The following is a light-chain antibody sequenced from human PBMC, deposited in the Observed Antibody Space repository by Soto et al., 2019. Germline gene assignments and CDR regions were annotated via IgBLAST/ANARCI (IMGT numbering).Light chain of an antibody. Sequence: DIQMTQSPSTLSASVGDRVTITCRTNQSITSWLAWYQQKPGKAPKFLIYKASNLESGVPSRFSGSGFGTEFTLTISSLQPDDFASYYCQQYNSFPWTFGQGTRMEVK. CDR1: QSITSW. J-gene: IGKJ1*01. CDR3: QQYNSFPWT. CDR2: KAS. V-gene: IGKV1-5*03.